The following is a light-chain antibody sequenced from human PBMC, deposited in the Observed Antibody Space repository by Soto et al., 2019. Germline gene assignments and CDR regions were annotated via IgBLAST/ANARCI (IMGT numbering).Light chain of an antibody. J-gene: IGKJ1*01. CDR1: QSVSNNY. CDR3: QQYSSLWT. Sequence: ESVLTQSPGTLSLSPGESATLSCRTSQSVSNNYLAWYQQNPGQAPRLLIYGASSRATGIPDRFSGSGSGTDFTLSISRLEPEDFAVYYCQQYSSLWTFGQGTKVDIK. CDR2: GAS. V-gene: IGKV3-20*01.